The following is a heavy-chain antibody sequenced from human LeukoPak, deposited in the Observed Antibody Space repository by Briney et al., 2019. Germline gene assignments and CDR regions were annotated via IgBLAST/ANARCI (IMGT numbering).Heavy chain of an antibody. Sequence: SETLSLTCTVSGGSISSGDYYWSWIRQPPGKGLEWIGYIYYSGSTYYNPSLKSRVTISVDTSKNQFSLKLSSVTAADTAVYYCARDSSGKYSYGLIDNWFDPWGQGTLVTVSS. J-gene: IGHJ5*02. D-gene: IGHD5-18*01. V-gene: IGHV4-30-4*01. CDR1: GGSISSGDYY. CDR3: ARDSSGKYSYGLIDNWFDP. CDR2: IYYSGST.